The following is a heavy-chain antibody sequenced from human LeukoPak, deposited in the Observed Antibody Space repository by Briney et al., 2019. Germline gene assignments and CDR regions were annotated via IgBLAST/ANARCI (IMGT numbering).Heavy chain of an antibody. CDR1: GFTFSSYE. CDR3: ARVRYSSGWAPFDY. CDR2: ISSSGNTL. D-gene: IGHD6-19*01. V-gene: IGHV3-48*03. J-gene: IGHJ4*02. Sequence: GGSLRLSCAASGFTFSSYEMNWVRQAPGKGLEWVLYISSSGNTLYYADSVKGRFTISRDNAKNSLYLQMNSLRAEDTAVYYCARVRYSSGWAPFDYWGQGTLVTVSS.